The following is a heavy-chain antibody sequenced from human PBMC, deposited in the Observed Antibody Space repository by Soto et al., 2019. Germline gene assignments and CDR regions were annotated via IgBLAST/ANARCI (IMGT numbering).Heavy chain of an antibody. J-gene: IGHJ6*03. CDR1: GYTFTSYG. Sequence: ASVKVSCKASGYTFTSYGISWVRQAPGQGLEWMGWISAYNGNTNYAQKLQGRVTMTTDTSTSTAYMELRSLRSDDTAVYYCARCGDEVPAASRCYYYYMDVWGKGTTVTVSS. D-gene: IGHD2-2*01. CDR3: ARCGDEVPAASRCYYYYMDV. CDR2: ISAYNGNT. V-gene: IGHV1-18*01.